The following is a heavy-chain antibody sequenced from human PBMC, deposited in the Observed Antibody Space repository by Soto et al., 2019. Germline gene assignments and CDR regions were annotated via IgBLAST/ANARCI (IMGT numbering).Heavy chain of an antibody. CDR3: AREDDGGDRDYYGLDV. V-gene: IGHV4-30-4*08. CDR2: IYYSGSI. J-gene: IGHJ6*02. D-gene: IGHD2-21*02. Sequence: QVQLQQSGPGLVKPSQTLSLTCTVSGGSISSDNYHWTWIRQSPGKGLEWIGYIYYSGSIFYNPSFKSRVTISVDTYKNQFSPPLSSVTAADTAVYFCAREDDGGDRDYYGLDVWGQGTTVTVSS. CDR1: GGSISSDNYH.